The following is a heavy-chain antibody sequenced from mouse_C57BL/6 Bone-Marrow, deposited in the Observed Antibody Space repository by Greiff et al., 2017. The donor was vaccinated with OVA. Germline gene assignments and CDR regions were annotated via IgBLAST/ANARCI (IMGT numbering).Heavy chain of an antibody. CDR3: ARDPYYSNYVGWYFDV. CDR2: ISDGGSYT. V-gene: IGHV5-4*01. J-gene: IGHJ1*03. D-gene: IGHD2-5*01. CDR1: GFTFSSYA. Sequence: EVKVVESGGGLVKPGGSLKLSCAASGFTFSSYAMSWVRQTPEKRLEWVATISDGGSYTYYPDNVKGRFTISRDNAKNNLYLQMSHLKSEDTAMYYCARDPYYSNYVGWYFDVWGTGTTVTVSS.